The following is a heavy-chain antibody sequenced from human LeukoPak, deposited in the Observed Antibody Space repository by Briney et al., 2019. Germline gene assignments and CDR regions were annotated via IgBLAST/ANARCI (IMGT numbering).Heavy chain of an antibody. Sequence: SVKVSCKASGGTFSSYAISWVRQAPGQGLEWMGGIIPIFGTANYAQKFQGRVTITADKSTSTAYMELSSLRSEDTAVYYCARGHYYGSGSSYYYYYMDVWGKGTTVTVSS. CDR1: GGTFSSYA. CDR2: IIPIFGTA. D-gene: IGHD3-10*01. CDR3: ARGHYYGSGSSYYYYYMDV. J-gene: IGHJ6*03. V-gene: IGHV1-69*06.